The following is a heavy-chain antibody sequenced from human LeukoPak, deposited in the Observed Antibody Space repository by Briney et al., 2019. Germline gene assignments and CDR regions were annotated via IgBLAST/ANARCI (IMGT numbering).Heavy chain of an antibody. CDR3: ARFSSGCSTSSCYLTY. J-gene: IGHJ4*02. D-gene: IGHD2-2*01. V-gene: IGHV4-59*11. Sequence: KSSETLSLTCSVSGGSLSSHYWSWIRQPPGKGLELIEHIHDTGSTFYNPSLRGRVTISLDTSNNQFSLKLTSMTAADTAVYYCARFSSGCSTSSCYLTYWGQGTLVTVS. CDR2: IHDTGST. CDR1: GGSLSSHY.